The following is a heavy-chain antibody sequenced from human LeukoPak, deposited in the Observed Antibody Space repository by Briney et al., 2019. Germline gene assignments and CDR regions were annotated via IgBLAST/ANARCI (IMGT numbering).Heavy chain of an antibody. CDR2: ISYDGSNK. CDR3: ARDITLVRGVINFYGMDV. V-gene: IGHV3-30*04. Sequence: GGSLRLSCAASGFTFSSYTMLWVRQVPGKGLEWVAVISYDGSNKYYADSVMGRFTISRDNSKNTLYLQMNRLRADDTAVHYCARDITLVRGVINFYGMDVWGQGTTVTVSS. D-gene: IGHD3-10*01. CDR1: GFTFSSYT. J-gene: IGHJ6*02.